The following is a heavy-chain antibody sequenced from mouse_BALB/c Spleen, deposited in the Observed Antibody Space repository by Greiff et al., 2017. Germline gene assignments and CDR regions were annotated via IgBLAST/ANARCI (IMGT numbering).Heavy chain of an antibody. CDR3: AREFPIHYYGSFDY. J-gene: IGHJ2*01. CDR1: GFSLTSYG. Sequence: VKLVESGPGLVAPSQSLSITCTVSGFSLTSYGVHWVRQPPGKGLEWLGVIWAGGSTNYNSALMSRLSISKDNSKSQVFLKMNSLQTDDTAMYYCAREFPIHYYGSFDYWGQGTTLTVSS. CDR2: IWAGGST. D-gene: IGHD1-2*01. V-gene: IGHV2-9*02.